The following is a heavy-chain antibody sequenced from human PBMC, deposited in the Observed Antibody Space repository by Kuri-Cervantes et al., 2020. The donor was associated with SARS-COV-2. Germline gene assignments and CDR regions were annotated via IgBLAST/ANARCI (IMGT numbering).Heavy chain of an antibody. V-gene: IGHV4-30-4*08. J-gene: IGHJ4*02. CDR2: IYYSGST. CDR1: GGSISSGDYY. D-gene: IGHD6-19*01. CDR3: ARGGGSSGWFDY. Sequence: SETLSLTCTVSGGSISSGDYYWSWIRQPPGKGLEWIGYIYYSGSTNYNPSLKSRVTISVDTSKNQFSLKLSSVTAADTAVYYCARGGGSSGWFDYWGQGTLVTVSS.